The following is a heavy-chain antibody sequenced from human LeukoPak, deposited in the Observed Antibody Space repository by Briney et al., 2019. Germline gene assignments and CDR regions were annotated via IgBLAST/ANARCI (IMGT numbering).Heavy chain of an antibody. V-gene: IGHV3-74*01. CDR1: GFTFSSYW. Sequence: GGSLRLSCAASGFTFSSYWMHWVRQAPGKGLVWVSRINSDGSSTTYADSVKGRFTISRDNAKNTLYLQMNSLRAEDTAVYYCARGMITFGGVIASIDYWGQGTLVTVSS. CDR2: INSDGSST. D-gene: IGHD3-16*02. J-gene: IGHJ4*02. CDR3: ARGMITFGGVIASIDY.